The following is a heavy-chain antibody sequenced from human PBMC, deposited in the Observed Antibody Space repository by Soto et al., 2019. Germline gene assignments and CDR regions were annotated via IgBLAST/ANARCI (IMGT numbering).Heavy chain of an antibody. Sequence: SKTLSLTCTVSGDSIGNAAYYRSWIRQPPGKGLECIGIIFYSGNTYYSPSLKSRVTMSVDTSKNQFSLKLNSVSATDTSIYFCARVFGSGSYYFDSWGQGTLVTV. J-gene: IGHJ4*02. CDR3: ARVFGSGSYYFDS. CDR1: GDSIGNAAYY. D-gene: IGHD3-10*01. V-gene: IGHV4-39*01. CDR2: IFYSGNT.